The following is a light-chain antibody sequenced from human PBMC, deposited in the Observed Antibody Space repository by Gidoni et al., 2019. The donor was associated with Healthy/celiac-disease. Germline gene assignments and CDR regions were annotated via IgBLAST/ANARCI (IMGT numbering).Light chain of an antibody. CDR2: WAS. CDR3: QQYYSTPRT. Sequence: DIVMTQSPDSLAVSLGERATINCKSSKSVVYSPNNKNYLAWYQQKPGQPHKLLIYWASTRDSVLPDRFGGRWSWTYFPLTSSILQAEVVAFYYCQQYYSTPRTFGGGTKVEIK. CDR1: KSVVYSPNNKNY. J-gene: IGKJ4*01. V-gene: IGKV4-1*01.